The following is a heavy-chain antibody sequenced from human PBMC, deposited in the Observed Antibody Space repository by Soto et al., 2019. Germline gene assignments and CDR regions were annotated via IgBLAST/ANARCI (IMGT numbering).Heavy chain of an antibody. J-gene: IGHJ5*02. CDR2: IYYSGST. CDR3: ARGITIFGVVIIGFGP. Sequence: SETLSLTCTVSGGSISSYYWSWIRQPPGKGLEWIGYIYYSGSTNYNPSLKSRVTISVDTSKNQFSLKLSSVTAADTAVYYCARGITIFGVVIIGFGPWGQGPLVTVSS. CDR1: GGSISSYY. V-gene: IGHV4-59*01. D-gene: IGHD3-3*01.